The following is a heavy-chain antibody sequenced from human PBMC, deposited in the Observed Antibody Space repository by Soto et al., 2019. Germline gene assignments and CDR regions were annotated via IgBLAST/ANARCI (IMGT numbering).Heavy chain of an antibody. Sequence: QVQLQQWGAGLLKPSETLSLTCAVYGGSFSGYYWSWIRQPPGKGLEWIGEINHSGSTNYNQSLKSRVTISVDTSKNQFSLKLSSVTAADTAVYYCARGWDIVVVPAPNWFDPWGQGTLVTVSS. D-gene: IGHD2-2*01. V-gene: IGHV4-34*01. CDR1: GGSFSGYY. J-gene: IGHJ5*02. CDR3: ARGWDIVVVPAPNWFDP. CDR2: INHSGST.